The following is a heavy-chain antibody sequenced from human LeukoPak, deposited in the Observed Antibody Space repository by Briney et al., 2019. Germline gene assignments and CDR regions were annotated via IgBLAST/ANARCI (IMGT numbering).Heavy chain of an antibody. CDR2: FYHGGST. D-gene: IGHD6-19*01. J-gene: IGHJ6*03. CDR3: ARRYGSGWSYYYYYMDV. V-gene: IGHV4-38-2*02. Sequence: PSETLSLTCTVSGYSISTGYYWDWIRQPPGKGLEWIGTFYHGGSTYYNPSLKSRVTISVDTSKNQFSLKLSSVTAADTAVYYCARRYGSGWSYYYYYMDVWGKGTTVTISS. CDR1: GYSISTGYY.